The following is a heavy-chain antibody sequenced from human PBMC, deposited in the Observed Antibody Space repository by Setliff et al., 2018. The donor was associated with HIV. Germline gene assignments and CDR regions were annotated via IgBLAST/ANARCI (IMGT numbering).Heavy chain of an antibody. D-gene: IGHD1-26*01. CDR1: EFTFMFYW. J-gene: IGHJ6*03. V-gene: IGHV3-7*01. Sequence: GESLKISCTASEFTFMFYWMTWVRQAPGKGLEWVASIKEDGSEKFYVESVKGRFTISRDNGKDALYLQMNRLRGDDTGVYYCARDWGAGTNHYMDVWGKGTTVTVSS. CDR3: ARDWGAGTNHYMDV. CDR2: IKEDGSEK.